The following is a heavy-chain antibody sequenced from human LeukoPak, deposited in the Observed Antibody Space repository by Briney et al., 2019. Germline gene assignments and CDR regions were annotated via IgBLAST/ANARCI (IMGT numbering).Heavy chain of an antibody. J-gene: IGHJ4*02. CDR3: ARAVSLKLRYFDWLLQRPFDY. Sequence: SETLSLTCAVYGGSFSGCYWTWIRQPPGKGLEWIGEINHSGSTNFNPSLKNRVTISVDTSKNQFSLKLSSVTAADTAVYYCARAVSLKLRYFDWLLQRPFDYWGQGTLVTVSS. D-gene: IGHD3-9*01. CDR2: INHSGST. V-gene: IGHV4-34*01. CDR1: GGSFSGCY.